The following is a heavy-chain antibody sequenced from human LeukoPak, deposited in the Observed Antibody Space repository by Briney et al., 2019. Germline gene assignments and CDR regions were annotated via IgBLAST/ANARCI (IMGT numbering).Heavy chain of an antibody. CDR2: ISGSGGST. Sequence: PGGSLRVSCAASGFTFSSYAMSWVRQAPGNGLEWVSAISGSGGSTYYADSVKGRFTISRDNSKNTLYLQMNSLRAEDTAVYYCAKVYYDSSGYLDYWGQGTLVTVSS. D-gene: IGHD3-22*01. J-gene: IGHJ4*02. V-gene: IGHV3-23*01. CDR1: GFTFSSYA. CDR3: AKVYYDSSGYLDY.